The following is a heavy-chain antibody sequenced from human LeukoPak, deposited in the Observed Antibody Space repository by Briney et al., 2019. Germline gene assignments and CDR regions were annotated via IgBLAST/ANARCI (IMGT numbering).Heavy chain of an antibody. CDR2: IYSGGST. V-gene: IGHV3-53*01. CDR1: DFSVISTY. D-gene: IGHD2-15*01. CDR3: ARHVLAGLDL. J-gene: IGHJ2*01. Sequence: PGGSLRLSCTASDFSVISTYMSWVRQAPGKGLEWVSVIYSGGSTFYADSVKGRFTISRDNSKNTLYLQMNSLRAEDTAVYYCARHVLAGLDLWGSGTLDTVSS.